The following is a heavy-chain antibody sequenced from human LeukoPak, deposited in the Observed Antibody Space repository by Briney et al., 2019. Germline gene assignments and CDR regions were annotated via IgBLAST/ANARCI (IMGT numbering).Heavy chain of an antibody. CDR1: GYTFTSYA. Sequence: GASVKGSCKASGYTFTSYAIHWVRQAPGQGLEWMGWITPSGGTNYPQKFQGRVAITWDTSITTAYMDLSRLTSDDTAVYYCARDRYGDGFAHLDYWGQGALVTVSS. CDR3: ARDRYGDGFAHLDY. D-gene: IGHD5-24*01. V-gene: IGHV1-2*02. J-gene: IGHJ4*02. CDR2: ITPSGGT.